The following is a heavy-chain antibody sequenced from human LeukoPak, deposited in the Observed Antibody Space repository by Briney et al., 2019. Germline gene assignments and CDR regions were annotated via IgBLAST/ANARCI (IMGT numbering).Heavy chain of an antibody. CDR2: ISSSSSTI. D-gene: IGHD3-10*01. V-gene: IGHV3-48*01. CDR3: AKIMVRGVFDY. CDR1: GFTFSSYS. J-gene: IGHJ4*02. Sequence: SGGSLRLSCAASGFTFSSYSMNWVRQAPGKGLEWVSYISSSSSTIYYADSVKGRFTISRDNAKNSLYLQMNSLRAEDTAVYYCAKIMVRGVFDYWGQGTLVTVSS.